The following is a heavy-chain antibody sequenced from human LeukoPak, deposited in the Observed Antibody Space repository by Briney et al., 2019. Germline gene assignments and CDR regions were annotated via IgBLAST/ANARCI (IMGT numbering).Heavy chain of an antibody. CDR2: IRYDRSNK. V-gene: IGHV3-30*02. J-gene: IGHJ4*02. CDR1: GFTFSSYG. CDR3: ARVATVRTSPIDY. D-gene: IGHD2-8*01. Sequence: GGSLRLSCAASGFTFSSYGMHWVRQAPGKGLEWVAFIRYDRSNKYYADSVKGRFTISRDNSKNTLYLQMNSLRAEDTAVYYCARVATVRTSPIDYWGQGTLVTVSS.